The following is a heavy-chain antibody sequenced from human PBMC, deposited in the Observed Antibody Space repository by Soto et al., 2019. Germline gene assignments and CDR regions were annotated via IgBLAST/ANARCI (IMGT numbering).Heavy chain of an antibody. CDR2: IYHSGST. CDR1: GGSISSGGYS. J-gene: IGHJ6*02. CDR3: ARSEYSSSNYYYYYGMDV. V-gene: IGHV4-30-2*01. D-gene: IGHD6-6*01. Sequence: SETLSLTCAVSGGSISSGGYSWSWIRQPPGKGLEWIGYIYHSGSTYYNPSLKSRVTISVDRSKNQFSLKLSSVTAADTAVYYCARSEYSSSNYYYYYGMDVWGQGTTVTVSS.